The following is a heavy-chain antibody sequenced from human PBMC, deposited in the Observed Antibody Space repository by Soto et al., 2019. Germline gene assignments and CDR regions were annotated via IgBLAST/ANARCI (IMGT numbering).Heavy chain of an antibody. D-gene: IGHD4-17*01. CDR1: GYTFTSYG. J-gene: IGHJ6*02. CDR3: AREGPVTTTRRSLWGHPTSGDYGMDV. V-gene: IGHV1-18*01. Sequence: ASVKVSCKASGYTFTSYGISWVRQAPGQGLEWMGWISAYNGNTNYAQKFQGRVTITADKSTSTAYMEMSSLRSEDTAVYYCAREGPVTTTRRSLWGHPTSGDYGMDVWGQGTTVTVSS. CDR2: ISAYNGNT.